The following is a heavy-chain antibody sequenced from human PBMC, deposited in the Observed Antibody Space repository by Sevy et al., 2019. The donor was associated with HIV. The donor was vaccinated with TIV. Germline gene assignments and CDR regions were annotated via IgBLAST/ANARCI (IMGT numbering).Heavy chain of an antibody. CDR1: GFPVSSSY. CDR2: LYSGSKT. V-gene: IGHV3-53*01. CDR3: ARDKNTFYYGMDV. J-gene: IGHJ6*02. D-gene: IGHD2-2*02. Sequence: GESLKISCAASGFPVSSSYMNCVRQAPGKGLEWVSVLYSGSKTDYADSVKGRFTISRDNSKNTLYLQMNSLRAEDTAVYYCARDKNTFYYGMDVWGQGTTVTVSS.